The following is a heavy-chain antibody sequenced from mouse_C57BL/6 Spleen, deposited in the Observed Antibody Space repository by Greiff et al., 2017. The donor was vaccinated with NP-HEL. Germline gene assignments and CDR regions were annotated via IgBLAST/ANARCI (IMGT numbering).Heavy chain of an antibody. Sequence: QVQLQQPGAELVRPGSSVKLSCKASGYTFTSYWMHWVKQRPIQGLEWIGNIDPSDSETHYNQKFKDKATLTVDKSSSTAYMQLSSLTSEDSAVYYCARYDYLYYYAMDYWGQGTSVTVSS. J-gene: IGHJ4*01. CDR3: ARYDYLYYYAMDY. CDR2: IDPSDSET. D-gene: IGHD2-4*01. V-gene: IGHV1-52*01. CDR1: GYTFTSYW.